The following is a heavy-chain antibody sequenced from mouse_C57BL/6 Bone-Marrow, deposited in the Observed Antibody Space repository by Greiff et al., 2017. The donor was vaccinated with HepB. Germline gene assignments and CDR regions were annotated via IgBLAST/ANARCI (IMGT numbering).Heavy chain of an antibody. CDR1: GFNIKDYY. CDR2: IDPEDGDT. V-gene: IGHV14-1*01. D-gene: IGHD1-1*01. Sequence: VQLKQSGAELVRPGASVKLSCTASGFNIKDYYMHWVKQRPEQGLEWIGRIDPEDGDTEYAPKFQGKATMTADTSSNTAYLQLSSLTSEDTAVYYCTTDYGSPAWFAYWGQGTLVTVSA. J-gene: IGHJ3*01. CDR3: TTDYGSPAWFAY.